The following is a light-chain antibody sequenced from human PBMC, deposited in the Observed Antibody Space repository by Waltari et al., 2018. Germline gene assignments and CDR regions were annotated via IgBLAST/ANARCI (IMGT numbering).Light chain of an antibody. CDR1: QSVSSN. J-gene: IGKJ4*01. CDR3: QQYNNWPPLT. V-gene: IGKV3-15*01. CDR2: GAS. Sequence: EIVMTQSPATLSVSPGARATLSCRARQSVSSNLAWYQQNPGQAPRLLIYGASTRATGIPARFSGSGSGTEFTLTISSRQSEDFAGYYCQQYNNWPPLTFGGGTKVEIK.